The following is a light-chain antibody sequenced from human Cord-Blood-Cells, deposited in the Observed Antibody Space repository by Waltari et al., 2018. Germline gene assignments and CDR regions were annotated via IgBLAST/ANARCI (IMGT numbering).Light chain of an antibody. J-gene: IGLJ1*01. CDR2: DVR. CDR1: SSDVGGYNS. Sequence: QSALTQPASVSGSPGQSITISCTGTSSDVGGYNSVSWYQQHPGKAPKLMIYDVRNRPSGGSNRYSGSESGNTASLAISGLQAEDEADYYCSSYTSSSTYVFGTGTKVTVL. V-gene: IGLV2-14*03. CDR3: SSYTSSSTYV.